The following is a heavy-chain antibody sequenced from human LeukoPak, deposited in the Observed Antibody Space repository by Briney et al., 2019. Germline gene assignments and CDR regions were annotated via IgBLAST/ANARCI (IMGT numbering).Heavy chain of an antibody. D-gene: IGHD3-16*01. CDR1: GFTFSSYG. J-gene: IGHJ4*02. Sequence: GGSLRLSCAASGFTFSSYGMHWVRQAPGKGLEWVAVISYDGSNKYYADSVKGRFTISRDNSKNTLYLQMNSLRAEDTAVHYCAKGFRVAGDDYWGQGTLVTVSS. CDR3: AKGFRVAGDDY. CDR2: ISYDGSNK. V-gene: IGHV3-30*18.